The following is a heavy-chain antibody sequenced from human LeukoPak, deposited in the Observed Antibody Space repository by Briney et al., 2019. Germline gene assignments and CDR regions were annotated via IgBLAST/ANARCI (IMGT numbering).Heavy chain of an antibody. CDR1: GGSISGYY. Sequence: PSETLSLTCTVSGGSISGYYWSCIPQPPGKGREWIGYIYSSGSANYNPSLKSRVTISVDTSKSQFSLRVSSVTAADTAVYYCARELAAATFDYWGQGTLVTVSS. CDR3: ARELAAATFDY. D-gene: IGHD6-13*01. J-gene: IGHJ4*02. CDR2: IYSSGSA. V-gene: IGHV4-59*01.